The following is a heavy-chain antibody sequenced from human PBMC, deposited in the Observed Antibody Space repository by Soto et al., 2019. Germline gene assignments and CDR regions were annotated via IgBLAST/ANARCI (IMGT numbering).Heavy chain of an antibody. D-gene: IGHD3-10*01. V-gene: IGHV4-59*01. CDR1: GGSISSYY. Sequence: SETLSLTCTVSGGSISSYYWSWIRQPPGKGLEWIGYIYYSGSTNYNPSLKSRVTISVDTSKNQFSLKLSSVTAADTAVYYCARDRGGLDYWGQGTLVTVSS. CDR3: ARDRGGLDY. CDR2: IYYSGST. J-gene: IGHJ4*02.